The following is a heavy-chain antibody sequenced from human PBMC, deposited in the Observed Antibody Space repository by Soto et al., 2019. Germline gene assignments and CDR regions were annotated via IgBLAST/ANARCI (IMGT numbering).Heavy chain of an antibody. Sequence: EVQLVESGGGLVQPGGSLRLSCVASGFTFSTYWMHWVRQAPGKGLVGVSRINSDGGSTTYADSVKGRFTISRDNAKNTLYLQMNSLRVEDTAVYYCASDDYYGMDVWGQGTTVTVSS. V-gene: IGHV3-74*01. J-gene: IGHJ6*02. CDR2: INSDGGST. CDR3: ASDDYYGMDV. CDR1: GFTFSTYW.